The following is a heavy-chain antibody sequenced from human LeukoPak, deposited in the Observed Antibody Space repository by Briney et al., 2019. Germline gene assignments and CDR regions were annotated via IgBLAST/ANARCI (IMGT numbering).Heavy chain of an antibody. J-gene: IGHJ6*03. CDR1: GYTFTSYG. CDR3: ARVGYYDFWSGYPYYYYYYMDV. CDR2: ISAYNGNA. V-gene: IGHV1-18*01. Sequence: ASVKVSRKASGYTFTSYGISWVRQAPGQGLEWMGWISAYNGNANYAQKLQGRVTMTTDTSTSTAYMELRSLRSDDTAVYYCARVGYYDFWSGYPYYYYYYMDVWGKGTTVTVSS. D-gene: IGHD3-3*01.